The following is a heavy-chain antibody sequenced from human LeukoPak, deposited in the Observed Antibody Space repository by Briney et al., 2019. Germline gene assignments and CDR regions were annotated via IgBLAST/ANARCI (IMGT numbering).Heavy chain of an antibody. V-gene: IGHV3-23*01. J-gene: IGHJ4*02. CDR3: AKERGHSKPFDY. CDR1: GFIFSYYV. D-gene: IGHD4-23*01. CDR2: ISDSGDAT. Sequence: GGSLRLSCEVSGFIFSYYVMNWVRQAPGKGLEWVTAISDSGDATYYADSVKGRFTISRDNSKSTLYLQMNNLRAEDTALYYCAKERGHSKPFDYWGQGTLVTVSS.